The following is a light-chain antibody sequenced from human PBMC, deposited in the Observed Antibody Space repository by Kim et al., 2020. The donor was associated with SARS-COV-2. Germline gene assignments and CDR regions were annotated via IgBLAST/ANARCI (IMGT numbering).Light chain of an antibody. Sequence: LGQTVRITCQGDRLRSYYASWYQQKPGQAPVLVIYGKNNRASGIPDRFSGSSSGNTASLTITGAQAEDEADYYCNSRDSSGNHHYVFGTGTKVTVL. CDR2: GKN. CDR3: NSRDSSGNHHYV. J-gene: IGLJ1*01. V-gene: IGLV3-19*01. CDR1: RLRSYY.